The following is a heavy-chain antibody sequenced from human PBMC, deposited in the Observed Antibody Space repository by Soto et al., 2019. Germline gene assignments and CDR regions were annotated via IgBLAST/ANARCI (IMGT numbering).Heavy chain of an antibody. CDR1: GDSNSNYY. J-gene: IGHJ4*02. CDR2: ISYSGGT. CDR3: ARGSGSYFDF. D-gene: IGHD1-26*01. V-gene: IGHV4-59*01. Sequence: SETLSLTCTVSGDSNSNYYWSWIRQSPDRALEWIGYISYSGGTSYNPSLKSRLTISVGTSKNQFSLKLSSVTAADAAVYYCARGSGSYFDFRGRGTLVTVSS.